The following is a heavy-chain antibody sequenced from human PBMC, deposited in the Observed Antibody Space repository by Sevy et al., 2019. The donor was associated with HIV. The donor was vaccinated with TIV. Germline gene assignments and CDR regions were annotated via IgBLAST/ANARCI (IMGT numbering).Heavy chain of an antibody. J-gene: IGHJ4*02. CDR3: AMDIVATNDSGVTKFRMSH. D-gene: IGHD5-12*01. CDR2: TYYRSKWYN. CDR1: GDSVSSNSAA. V-gene: IGHV6-1*01. Sequence: LTLSLTCAISGDSVSSNSAAWNWIRQSPSKGLEWLGRTYYRSKWYNDYAVSVKSRITINPDTSKNQFSLQLNSVTPEDTAAYYCAMDIVATNDSGVTKFRMSHWGQGTLVTVSS.